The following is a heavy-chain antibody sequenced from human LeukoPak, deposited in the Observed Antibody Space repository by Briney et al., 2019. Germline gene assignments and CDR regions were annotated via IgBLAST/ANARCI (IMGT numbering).Heavy chain of an antibody. V-gene: IGHV1-2*02. CDR3: ARGPMATISGYRGTYFDY. Sequence: GASVKVSCKASGYTFTGYYMHWVRQAPGQGLEWMGWINPNSGGTNYAQKFQGRVTMTRDTSISTAYMELSRLRSDDTAVYYCARGPMATISGYRGTYFDYWGQGTLVTVSS. J-gene: IGHJ4*02. CDR2: INPNSGGT. D-gene: IGHD5-24*01. CDR1: GYTFTGYY.